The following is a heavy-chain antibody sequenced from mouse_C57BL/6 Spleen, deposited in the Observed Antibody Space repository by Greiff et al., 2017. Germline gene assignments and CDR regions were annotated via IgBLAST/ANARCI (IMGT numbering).Heavy chain of an antibody. D-gene: IGHD2-5*01. CDR1: GYTFTSYW. CDR2: INPSSGYT. J-gene: IGHJ4*01. V-gene: IGHV1-7*01. Sequence: VMLVESGAELAKPGASVKLSCKASGYTFTSYWMPWVKQRPGQGLEWIGYINPSSGYTKYNQKFKAKATLTADKSSSTAYMQLSSLTYADSAVYYCARRYYSNYYAMDYWGQGTSVTVSS. CDR3: ARRYYSNYYAMDY.